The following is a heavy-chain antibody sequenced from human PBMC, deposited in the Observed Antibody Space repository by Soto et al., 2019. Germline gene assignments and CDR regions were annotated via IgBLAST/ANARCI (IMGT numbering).Heavy chain of an antibody. V-gene: IGHV3-30*18. CDR2: ISYDGSNK. Sequence: PGGSLRLSCAASGFTFSSYGMHWVRQAPGKGLEWVAVISYDGSNKYYADSVKGRFTISRDNSKNTLYLQMNSLRAEDTAVYYCAKGLLGGSSWYLEYFQHWGQGTLVTVSS. CDR3: AKGLLGGSSWYLEYFQH. J-gene: IGHJ1*01. D-gene: IGHD6-13*01. CDR1: GFTFSSYG.